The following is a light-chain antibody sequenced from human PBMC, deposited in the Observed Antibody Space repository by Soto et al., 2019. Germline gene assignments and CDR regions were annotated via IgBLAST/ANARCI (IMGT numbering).Light chain of an antibody. CDR1: SSDVGGYNY. CDR2: EVS. Sequence: QSALTQPPSASGSPGQSVTISCTGTSSDVGGYNYVSWYQQHPGKAPKLMIYEVSKRPSGVPGRFSGSKSGNTASLTVSGLQAEDEADYYCSSYAGSSVVFGGGTKVTVL. CDR3: SSYAGSSVV. V-gene: IGLV2-8*01. J-gene: IGLJ2*01.